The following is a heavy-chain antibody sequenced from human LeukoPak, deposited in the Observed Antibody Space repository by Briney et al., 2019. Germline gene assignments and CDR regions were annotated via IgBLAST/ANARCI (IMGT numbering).Heavy chain of an antibody. V-gene: IGHV3-13*01. CDR1: GFTFSSYD. J-gene: IGHJ4*02. Sequence: PGGSLRLSCAASGFTFSSYDMHWVRQATGKGLEWVSAIGTAGDTYYPGSVKGRFTISRDNAKNSLYLQMNSLRAEDTAVYYCARDLQRITIFGVVITTEYYFDYWGQGTLVTVSS. CDR2: IGTAGDT. CDR3: ARDLQRITIFGVVITTEYYFDY. D-gene: IGHD3-3*01.